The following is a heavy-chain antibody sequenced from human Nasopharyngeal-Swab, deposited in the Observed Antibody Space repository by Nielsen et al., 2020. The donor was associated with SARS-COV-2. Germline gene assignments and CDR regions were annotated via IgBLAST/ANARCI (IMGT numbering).Heavy chain of an antibody. D-gene: IGHD3-10*01. V-gene: IGHV4-39*01. CDR1: GGSISSSSYY. CDR3: ARGGVGATLGVRGLTYYYYYYMGV. Sequence: GSLRLSCTVSGGSISSSSYYWGWIRQPPGKGLEWIGSSYYSGSTYYKPSLKSRVTISVDTSKHQFSLKPSPVTAADTAVYYCARGGVGATLGVRGLTYYYYYYMGVWGKGTTVTVSS. CDR2: SYYSGST. J-gene: IGHJ6*03.